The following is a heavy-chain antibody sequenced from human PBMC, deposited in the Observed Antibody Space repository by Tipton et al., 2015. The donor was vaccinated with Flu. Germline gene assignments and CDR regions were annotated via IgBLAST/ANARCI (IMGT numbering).Heavy chain of an antibody. CDR3: ARGRGYSYGYYPS. D-gene: IGHD5-18*01. V-gene: IGHV4-61*02. CDR2: IYTSGST. CDR1: GGSISSGSYY. J-gene: IGHJ4*02. Sequence: TLSLTCTVSGGSISSGSYYWSWIRQPAGKGLEWIGRIYTSGSTNYNPSLKSRVTISVDTSKNQFSLKLSSVTAADTAVYYCARGRGYSYGYYPSWGQGTLVSVS.